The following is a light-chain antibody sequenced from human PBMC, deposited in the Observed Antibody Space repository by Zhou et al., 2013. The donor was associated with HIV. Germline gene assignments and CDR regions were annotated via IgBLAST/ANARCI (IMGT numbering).Light chain of an antibody. J-gene: IGLJ3*02. CDR2: DVS. CDR3: CSFCRAGSTWA. CDR1: SSDVGGYNY. Sequence: QSALTQPASVSGSPGQSITISCTGTSSDVGGYNYVSWYQQHPGKSPQTYMIYDVSERPSGISHRFSGSKSGNTASLTISILQADDEADYYCCSFCRAGSTWAVGGGTEGHRP. V-gene: IGLV2-14*01.